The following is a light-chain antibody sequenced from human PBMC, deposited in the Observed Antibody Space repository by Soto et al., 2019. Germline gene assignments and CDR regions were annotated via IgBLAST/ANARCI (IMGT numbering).Light chain of an antibody. J-gene: IGKJ4*01. CDR2: GAS. V-gene: IGKV3-15*01. CDR1: QSVSSN. CDR3: QQYNNWPLT. Sequence: EIVMTQSPATLSVSPGERATLSCRASQSVSSNLAWYQQKPGQAPRLLIYGASTRATGIPARFSGSGSGTAFTLTISSLQSEDFAVYYCQQYNNWPLTFGGGTKV.